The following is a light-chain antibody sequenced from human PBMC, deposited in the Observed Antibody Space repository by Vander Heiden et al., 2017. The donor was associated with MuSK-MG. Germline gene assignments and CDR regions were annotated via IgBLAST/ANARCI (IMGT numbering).Light chain of an antibody. CDR3: QQRSNWHFT. J-gene: IGKJ3*01. CDR2: DAS. Sequence: IVLTQSPATLSLSPGERATLSCRASQSVRRYLAWYQQKPGQAPRLLIYDASNRATGIPARFSGSGSGTDFTLTISSLEPEDFAVYYCQQRSNWHFTFGHGTKVDIK. V-gene: IGKV3-11*01. CDR1: QSVRRY.